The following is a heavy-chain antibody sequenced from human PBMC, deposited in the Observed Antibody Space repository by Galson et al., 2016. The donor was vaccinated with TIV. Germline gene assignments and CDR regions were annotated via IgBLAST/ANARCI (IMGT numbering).Heavy chain of an antibody. CDR1: GFTVSDNY. CDR2: IYSDGST. D-gene: IGHD2-21*01. V-gene: IGHV3-66*01. Sequence: SLRLSCAASGFTVSDNYMTWVRRAPGKGLEWVSMIYSDGSTYYADSVKGRFTISRDNTKNTLYLQMNRLRVEDTGVYYCARERRYCGNECYLYYYYGMDVWGPGTTVTVSS. J-gene: IGHJ6*02. CDR3: ARERRYCGNECYLYYYYGMDV.